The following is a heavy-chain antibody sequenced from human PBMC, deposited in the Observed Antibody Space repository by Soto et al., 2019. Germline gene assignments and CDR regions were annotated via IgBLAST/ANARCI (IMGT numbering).Heavy chain of an antibody. V-gene: IGHV1-3*01. J-gene: IGHJ5*02. CDR2: ISAADGDT. D-gene: IGHD1-1*01. Sequence: QVQLVQSGPELKKPGASVKISCETTGYRFSTSGIHWLRQAPGQSLEWMGWISAADGDTKYSQRFQGRVTLTRDTSASTAYMELSSLTTEDTSIYYCARDSQRVQTPSPGWFDPWGQGTVVTVSS. CDR1: GYRFSTSG. CDR3: ARDSQRVQTPSPGWFDP.